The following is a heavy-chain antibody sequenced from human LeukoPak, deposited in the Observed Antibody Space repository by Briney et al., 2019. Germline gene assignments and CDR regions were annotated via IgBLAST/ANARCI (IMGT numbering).Heavy chain of an antibody. V-gene: IGHV4-4*07. Sequence: SETLSLTCTVSGGSISSYYWSWIRQPAGKGLEWIGRISASGSTNYNPSLRSRVTMSVDMSKNQFSLNLRSVTAADTAVYYCAREYSSSSGKNAFDIWGQGIMVTVSS. D-gene: IGHD6-6*01. CDR1: GGSISSYY. CDR3: AREYSSSSGKNAFDI. CDR2: ISASGST. J-gene: IGHJ3*02.